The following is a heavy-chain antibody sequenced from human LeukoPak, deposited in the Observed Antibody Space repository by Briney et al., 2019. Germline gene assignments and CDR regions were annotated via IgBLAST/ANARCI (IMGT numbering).Heavy chain of an antibody. Sequence: PGRSLRLSCAASGFTFSSYGMHWVRQAPGKGLEWVAVIWYDGSNKYYADSVKGRFTISRDNSKNTLYLQMNSLRAEDTAVYYCAKEKSGYVWGRYRTEEGAFDIWGQGTMVTVSS. CDR2: IWYDGSNK. V-gene: IGHV3-33*06. D-gene: IGHD3-16*02. CDR3: AKEKSGYVWGRYRTEEGAFDI. J-gene: IGHJ3*02. CDR1: GFTFSSYG.